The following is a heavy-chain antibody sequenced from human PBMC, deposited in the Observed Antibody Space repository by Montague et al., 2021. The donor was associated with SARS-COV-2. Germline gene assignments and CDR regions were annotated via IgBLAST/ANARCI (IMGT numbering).Heavy chain of an antibody. CDR3: GKNRLRVPLKAPPDY. J-gene: IGHJ4*02. Sequence: SLRLSCAASGFTFSSYGMSWIRQAPGKGLEWVSDLSGSGASTRYAASVKGRFTISRDHSKNTLYLQMNSLGAEDTAIYYCGKNRLRVPLKAPPDYWGQGTLVTVSS. V-gene: IGHV3-23*01. CDR1: GFTFSSYG. CDR2: LSGSGAST. D-gene: IGHD4-17*01.